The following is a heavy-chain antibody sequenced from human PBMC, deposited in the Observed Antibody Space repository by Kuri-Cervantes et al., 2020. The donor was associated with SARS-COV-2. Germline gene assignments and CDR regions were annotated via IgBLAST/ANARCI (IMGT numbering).Heavy chain of an antibody. Sequence: GESLKISCAASGFTFSGYAMSWVRQAPGKGLEWVSAISGSGGSTYYADSVKGRFTISRDNSKNTLYLQMNSLRAEDTAVYYCAKDPVAGTWGDNFDYWGQGTLVTVSS. D-gene: IGHD6-19*01. CDR2: ISGSGGST. V-gene: IGHV3-23*01. CDR1: GFTFSGYA. J-gene: IGHJ4*02. CDR3: AKDPVAGTWGDNFDY.